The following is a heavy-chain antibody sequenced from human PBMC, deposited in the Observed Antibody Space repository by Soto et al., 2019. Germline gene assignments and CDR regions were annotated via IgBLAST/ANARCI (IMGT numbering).Heavy chain of an antibody. V-gene: IGHV1-18*01. CDR3: AREGVRPYYYYGMDV. CDR2: ISGYNGDT. D-gene: IGHD2-21*01. J-gene: IGHJ6*02. CDR1: GYSFTTYG. Sequence: QVHLVQSGAEVKKPGASVKVSCKASGYSFTTYGISWVRQAPGQGLEWMGWISGYNGDTNYAQNFQARVTMTTDTSTSTAYMELRSLRSDDTAVYYCAREGVRPYYYYGMDVWGLGITVTVSS.